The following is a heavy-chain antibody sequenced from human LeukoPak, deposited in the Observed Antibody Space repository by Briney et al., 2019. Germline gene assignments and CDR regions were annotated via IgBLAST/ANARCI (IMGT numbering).Heavy chain of an antibody. J-gene: IGHJ4*02. CDR3: ARDNGYSYGPVDY. Sequence: GGSLRLSCAASGFSFRSFAMHWVRQAPGKGLEYISAISDNGASTYYAKSVKGRFTISRDNSQNTLWLQMGSLRAEDMAVYYCARDNGYSYGPVDYWGQGTLVTVSS. CDR1: GFSFRSFA. D-gene: IGHD5-18*01. V-gene: IGHV3-64*01. CDR2: ISDNGAST.